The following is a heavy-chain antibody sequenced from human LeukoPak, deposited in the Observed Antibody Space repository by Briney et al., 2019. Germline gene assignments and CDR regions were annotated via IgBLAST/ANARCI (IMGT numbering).Heavy chain of an antibody. J-gene: IGHJ4*02. CDR1: GYTFTGYY. D-gene: IGHD4-17*01. V-gene: IGHV1-2*02. Sequence: VASVKVSCKASGYTFTGYYMHWVRQAPGQGLEWMGWINPNSGGTNYAQKFQGRVTMTRDTSISTAYMELSRLRSDDTAVYYCARATATVTTNYYFDYWGQGTLVTVSS. CDR2: INPNSGGT. CDR3: ARATATVTTNYYFDY.